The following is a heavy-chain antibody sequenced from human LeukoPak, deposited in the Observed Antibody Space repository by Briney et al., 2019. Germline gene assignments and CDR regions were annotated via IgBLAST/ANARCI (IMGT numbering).Heavy chain of an antibody. V-gene: IGHV1-2*04. CDR2: INPNSGGT. CDR3: ARSRGDYYDSSAPDDAFDI. CDR1: GYTFTGYY. J-gene: IGHJ3*02. D-gene: IGHD3-22*01. Sequence: GASVKVSCKASGYTFTGYYMHWVRQAPGQGLEWMGWINPNSGGTNYAQKFRGWVTMTRDTSISTAYMELSRLRSDDTAVYYCARSRGDYYDSSAPDDAFDIWGQGTMVTVSS.